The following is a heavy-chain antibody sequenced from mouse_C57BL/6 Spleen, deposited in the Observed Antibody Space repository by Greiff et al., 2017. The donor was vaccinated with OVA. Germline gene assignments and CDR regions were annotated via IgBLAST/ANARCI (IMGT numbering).Heavy chain of an antibody. CDR2: IDPSDSYT. V-gene: IGHV1-50*01. J-gene: IGHJ4*01. CDR1: GYTFTSYW. D-gene: IGHD2-4*01. CDR3: ARSYYDYGDAMDY. Sequence: QVQLQQPGAELVKPGASVKLSCKASGYTFTSYWMQWVKQRPGQGLEWIGEIDPSDSYTNYNQKFKGKATLPVDPSSSTAYMQLSSLTSEDSAVYYCARSYYDYGDAMDYWGQGTSVTVSS.